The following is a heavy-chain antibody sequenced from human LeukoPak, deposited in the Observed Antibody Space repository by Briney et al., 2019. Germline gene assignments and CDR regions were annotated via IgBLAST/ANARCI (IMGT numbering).Heavy chain of an antibody. J-gene: IGHJ4*02. Sequence: PSETLSLTCAVYGGSFSGYYWSWIRQPPGKGLEWIGEINHSGSTNYNPSLKSRVTISVDTSKNQFSLKLSSVTAADTAVYYCARTLGYCNSTSCYGPHWGQGTLVTVSS. CDR2: INHSGST. CDR1: GGSFSGYY. V-gene: IGHV4-34*01. D-gene: IGHD2-2*01. CDR3: ARTLGYCNSTSCYGPH.